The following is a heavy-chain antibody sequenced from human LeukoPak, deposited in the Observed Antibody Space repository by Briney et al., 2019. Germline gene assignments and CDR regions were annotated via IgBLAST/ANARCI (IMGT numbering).Heavy chain of an antibody. V-gene: IGHV3-30*12. J-gene: IGHJ5*02. Sequence: PGGSLRLSCTVSGFIFSNSGMHWVRQAPGKGLEWVAVISYDGSNKYYADSVKGRFTISRDNSKNTLYLQMNSLKTEDTAVYYCTTDLSGYSYGPWGQGTLVTVSS. CDR2: ISYDGSNK. D-gene: IGHD5-18*01. CDR1: GFIFSNSG. CDR3: TTDLSGYSYGP.